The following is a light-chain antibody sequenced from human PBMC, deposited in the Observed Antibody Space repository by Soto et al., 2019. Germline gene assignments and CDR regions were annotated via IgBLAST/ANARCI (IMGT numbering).Light chain of an antibody. CDR1: TGAVTSDYY. CDR2: RTS. V-gene: IGLV7-43*01. J-gene: IGLJ3*02. Sequence: QAVVTQEPSLTVSPGGTVTLTCALTTGAVTSDYYPNWFQRKPGQALRTLIYRTSNKHSWTHARFSGSLLGGKAALTLSGVQPEDEADYFCVLLYGGAWVFGGGTKVTVL. CDR3: VLLYGGAWV.